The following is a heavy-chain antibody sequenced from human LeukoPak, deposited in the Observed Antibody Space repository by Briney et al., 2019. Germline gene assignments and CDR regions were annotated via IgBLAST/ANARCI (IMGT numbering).Heavy chain of an antibody. Sequence: PGGSLRLSCAASGFTFDTYWMSWVRQAPGKGLEWVANIKQDGSEKDYVDSVKGRFTISRDNAKNSLYLQMNSLRAEDTGVYYSARGDTQSKYRQFDSWGQGTMVTVSS. CDR1: GFTFDTYW. J-gene: IGHJ3*01. V-gene: IGHV3-7*04. D-gene: IGHD3-9*01. CDR3: ARGDTQSKYRQFDS. CDR2: IKQDGSEK.